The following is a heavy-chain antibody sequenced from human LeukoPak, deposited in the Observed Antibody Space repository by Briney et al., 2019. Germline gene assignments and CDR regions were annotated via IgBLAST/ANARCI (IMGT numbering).Heavy chain of an antibody. J-gene: IGHJ5*02. CDR2: IIASVGST. CDR3: AKGGGYGYDDWFDP. Sequence: PLGSLRLSCAPSGFIFSTYAMSWVRQAPAQGLEWVSTIIASVGSTYYTDCVKGRFNISRDNSNDALFLQMSSLRAEDMGLYYCAKGGGYGYDDWFDPWGQGTLVTVSS. CDR1: GFIFSTYA. V-gene: IGHV3-23*01. D-gene: IGHD5-18*01.